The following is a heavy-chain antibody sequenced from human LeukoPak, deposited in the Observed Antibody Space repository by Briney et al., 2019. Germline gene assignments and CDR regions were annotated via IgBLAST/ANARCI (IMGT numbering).Heavy chain of an antibody. Sequence: SETLSLTCAVYGGSFSGYYWSWIRQPPGKGLEWIGEINHSGSTNYNPSLKSRVTISVDTSKNQFSLKLRSVTAADTAVYYCASITMVREGYWGQGTLVTVSS. CDR1: GGSFSGYY. D-gene: IGHD3-10*01. CDR3: ASITMVREGY. J-gene: IGHJ4*02. CDR2: INHSGST. V-gene: IGHV4-34*01.